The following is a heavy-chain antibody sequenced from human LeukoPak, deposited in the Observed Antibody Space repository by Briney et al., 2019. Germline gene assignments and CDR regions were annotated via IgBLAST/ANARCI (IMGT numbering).Heavy chain of an antibody. J-gene: IGHJ4*02. CDR1: GGSISSYY. D-gene: IGHD1-1*01. Sequence: SETLSLTCTVSGGSISSYYWSWIRQPAGKGLEWIGRIYTSGSTNYNPSLKSRVTMSVDTSKNQFSLKLSSVTAADTAVYYCARGGRRYNWNGLDYWGQGTLVTVSS. CDR2: IYTSGST. V-gene: IGHV4-4*07. CDR3: ARGGRRYNWNGLDY.